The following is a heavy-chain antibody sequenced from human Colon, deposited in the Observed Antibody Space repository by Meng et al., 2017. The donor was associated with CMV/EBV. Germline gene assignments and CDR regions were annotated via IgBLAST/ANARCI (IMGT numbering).Heavy chain of an antibody. V-gene: IGHV3-21*04. CDR2: ISSSSSYI. J-gene: IGHJ3*02. Sequence: GESLKISCAASGFTFSSYSMNWVRQAPGKGLEWVSSISSSSSYIYYADSVKGRFTISRDNSNNILYLQMNNLRDDDTAVYYCTRGSGPLFPGAFDIWGQGTMVTVSS. D-gene: IGHD3-10*02. CDR1: GFTFSSYS. CDR3: TRGSGPLFPGAFDI.